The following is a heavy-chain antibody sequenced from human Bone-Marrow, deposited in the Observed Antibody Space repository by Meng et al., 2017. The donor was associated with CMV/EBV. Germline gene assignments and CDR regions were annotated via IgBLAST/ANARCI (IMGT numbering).Heavy chain of an antibody. D-gene: IGHD1-14*01. V-gene: IGHV3-23*01. CDR3: ARDVFGITGYYYGMDV. J-gene: IGHJ6*02. CDR2: ISGSGGST. CDR1: GFTFSSYA. Sequence: GGSLRLSCAASGFTFSSYAMSWVRQAPGKGLEWVSAISGSGGSTYYADSVKGRFTISRDNSKNTLYLQMNSLRAEDTAVYYCARDVFGITGYYYGMDVWGQGTTVTVSS.